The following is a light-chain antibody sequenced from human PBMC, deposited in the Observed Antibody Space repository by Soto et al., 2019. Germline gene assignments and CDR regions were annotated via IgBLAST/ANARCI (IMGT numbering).Light chain of an antibody. V-gene: IGKV1-8*01. CDR2: AAS. CDR3: QQYYSYPRA. CDR1: QGISSY. J-gene: IGKJ1*01. Sequence: AIRITQSPSSFSAAKGYRVNITFRSSQGISSYLAWYQQKPGKAPKLLIYAASTLQSGVPSRFSGSGSGTDFTLTISCLQSEDFATYSCQQYYSYPRAFGKGTKVDIK.